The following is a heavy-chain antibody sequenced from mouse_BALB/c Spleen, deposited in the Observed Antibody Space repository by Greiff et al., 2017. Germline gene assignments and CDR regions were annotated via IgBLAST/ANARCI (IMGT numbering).Heavy chain of an antibody. Sequence: QVQLQQSGPELVKPGASVKMSCKASGYTFTSYTMHWVKQRPGQGLEWIGYINPSSGYTEYNQKFKDKTTLTADKSSSTAYMQLSSLTSEDSAVYYCARSYYRYDGFAYWGQGTLVTVSA. CDR1: GYTFTSYT. J-gene: IGHJ3*01. CDR3: ARSYYRYDGFAY. CDR2: INPSSGYT. V-gene: IGHV1-4*02. D-gene: IGHD2-14*01.